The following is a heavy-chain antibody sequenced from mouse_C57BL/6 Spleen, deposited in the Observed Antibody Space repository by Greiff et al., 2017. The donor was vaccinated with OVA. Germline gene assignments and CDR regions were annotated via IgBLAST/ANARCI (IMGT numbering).Heavy chain of an antibody. J-gene: IGHJ3*01. Sequence: VQLQQPGAELVRPGSSVKMSCKASGYAFTSYWMNWVKQRPRQGLEWIGNIDPADSETNYNQKFKDKATLTVDKSSSTSYMQVSSQQSEDSAVYYCARRGQGACFAYWGQVTLVTVSA. V-gene: IGHV1-52*01. CDR3: ARRGQGACFAY. D-gene: IGHD3-3*01. CDR1: GYAFTSYW. CDR2: IDPADSET.